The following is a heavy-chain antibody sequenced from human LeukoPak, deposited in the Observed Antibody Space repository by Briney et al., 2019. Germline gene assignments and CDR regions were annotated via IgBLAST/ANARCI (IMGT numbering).Heavy chain of an antibody. J-gene: IGHJ4*02. CDR1: GFTFSSYG. V-gene: IGHV3-21*06. CDR3: ARARRTLGGAKPSYFDY. Sequence: PGGSLRLSCAASGFTFSSYGMHWVRQAPGKGLEWVSSISRSSSFIYYADSMKGRFTIARDNAKNSLYLQMNSLRAEDTAVYYCARARRTLGGAKPSYFDYWGQGTLVTVSS. D-gene: IGHD3-16*01. CDR2: ISRSSSFI.